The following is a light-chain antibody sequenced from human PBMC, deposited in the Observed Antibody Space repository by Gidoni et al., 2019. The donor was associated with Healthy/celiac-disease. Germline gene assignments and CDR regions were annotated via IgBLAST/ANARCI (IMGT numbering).Light chain of an antibody. V-gene: IGKV4-1*01. CDR3: QQYYSTRT. CDR1: QSVLYSSNNKNY. CDR2: WAS. J-gene: IGKJ3*01. Sequence: DIVMTQSPDSLPVSLGERATINCKSSQSVLYSSNNKNYLAWYQQKPGQPPKLLIYWASTRESGVPDRFSGSGSGTDFTLTISSLQAEDVAVYYCQQYYSTRTFGPGTKVDIK.